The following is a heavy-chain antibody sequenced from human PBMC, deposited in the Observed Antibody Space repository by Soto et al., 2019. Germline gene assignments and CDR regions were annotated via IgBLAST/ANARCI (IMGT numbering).Heavy chain of an antibody. J-gene: IGHJ6*03. CDR3: ARDRVVVVAATVYDAYYMDV. CDR2: ISGSGGST. Sequence: PGGSLRLSCSASGFPFSNYAMSLGRQAPGKGLEWFSAISGSGGSTYYADSVKGRFTISRDNSKNSLYLQMNSLRAEDTAVYYCARDRVVVVAATVYDAYYMDVWGKGTTVTAP. V-gene: IGHV3-23*01. CDR1: GFPFSNYA. D-gene: IGHD2-15*01.